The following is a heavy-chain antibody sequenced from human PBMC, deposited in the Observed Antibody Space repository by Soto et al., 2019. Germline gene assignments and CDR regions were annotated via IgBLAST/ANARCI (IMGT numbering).Heavy chain of an antibody. CDR1: GFTFSSYA. Sequence: GGSLRLSCAASGFTFSSYAMHWVRQAPGKGLEWVAVISYDGSNKYYADSVKGRFTISRDNSKNTLYLQMNSLRAEDTAVYYCARDSQYYDFLPVWWFDPWGQGTLVTVSS. CDR3: ARDSQYYDFLPVWWFDP. J-gene: IGHJ5*02. V-gene: IGHV3-30-3*01. CDR2: ISYDGSNK. D-gene: IGHD3-3*01.